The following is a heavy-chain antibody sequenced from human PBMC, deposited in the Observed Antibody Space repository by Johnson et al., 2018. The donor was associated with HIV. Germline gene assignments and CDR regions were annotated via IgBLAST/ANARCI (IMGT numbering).Heavy chain of an antibody. Sequence: VPLVESGGGLVQPGGSLRLSCAASGFTFRSYWMTWFRQTPGKGLEWVANINDGGSEKYYVDTVKGRFTVSRDNAKNSLYLQMNSLRSEDTALYYCARNTHYFANSGPKGNAFDIWGQGTMVTVSS. CDR3: ARNTHYFANSGPKGNAFDI. D-gene: IGHD3-22*01. V-gene: IGHV3-7*03. J-gene: IGHJ3*02. CDR2: INDGGSEK. CDR1: GFTFRSYW.